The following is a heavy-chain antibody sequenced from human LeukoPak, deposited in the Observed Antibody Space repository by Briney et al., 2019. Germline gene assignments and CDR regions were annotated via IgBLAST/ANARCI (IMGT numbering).Heavy chain of an antibody. V-gene: IGHV4-34*01. CDR3: SRGSDESTTGDY. D-gene: IGHD1-1*01. CDR2: IHPSGST. CDR1: GGSFSHYY. J-gene: IGHJ4*02. Sequence: PSETLSLTCAIYGGSFSHYYWSWIRQPPGKGLEWVGEIHPSGSTSFNPSLESRVSISKDTSKNQFSLKLTSVTAADTAVYYCSRGSDESTTGDYWGQGTLVTVSS.